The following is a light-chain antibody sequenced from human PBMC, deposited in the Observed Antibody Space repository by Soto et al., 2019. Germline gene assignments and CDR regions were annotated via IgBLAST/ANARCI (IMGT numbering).Light chain of an antibody. CDR1: QSIPNS. CDR3: QQSFSSSWT. V-gene: IGKV1-39*01. CDR2: ATS. J-gene: IGKJ1*01. Sequence: DIPLTQSPSSLSASIGDRVTITCRASQSIPNSLNWYQQKPGKAPKLLIYATSGLQSGIPSRFSGSGSGTDFTPTISSLQREYFATYYCQQSFSSSWTFGQGTKVDIK.